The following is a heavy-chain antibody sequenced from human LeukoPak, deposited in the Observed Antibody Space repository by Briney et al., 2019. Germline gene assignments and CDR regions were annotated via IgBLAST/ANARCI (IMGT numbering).Heavy chain of an antibody. CDR3: AKDGGEGSSPTFDY. D-gene: IGHD6-6*01. CDR1: GFTFSSYA. J-gene: IGHJ4*02. Sequence: PGRSLRLSCAASGFTFSSYAMHWVRQAPGKGLEWVAVISYDGSNKYYADSVKGRFTISRDNSKNTLYLQMNSLRAEDTAVYYCAKDGGEGSSPTFDYWGQGTLVTVSS. V-gene: IGHV3-30*04. CDR2: ISYDGSNK.